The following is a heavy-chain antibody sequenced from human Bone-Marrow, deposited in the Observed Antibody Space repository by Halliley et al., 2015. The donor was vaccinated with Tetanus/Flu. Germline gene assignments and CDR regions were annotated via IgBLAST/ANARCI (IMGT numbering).Heavy chain of an antibody. Sequence: WIGGVSHGRTTYYNPSLKSRITMSLDASQNHVPLQLSSVAAADAAVYYCATHGGDGNNSGKFDHWGPGILVAVSS. J-gene: IGHJ4*02. CDR3: ATHGGDGNNSGKFDH. CDR2: VSHGRTT. V-gene: IGHV4-39*01. D-gene: IGHD1-1*01.